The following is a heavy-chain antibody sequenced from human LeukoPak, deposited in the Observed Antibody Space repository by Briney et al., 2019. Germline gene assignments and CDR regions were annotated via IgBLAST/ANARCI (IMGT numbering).Heavy chain of an antibody. CDR1: GFSFSSDS. J-gene: IGHJ4*02. D-gene: IGHD2-8*01. V-gene: IGHV3-48*01. Sequence: GGSLRLSCAASGFSFSSDSMNWVRQAPGKGLEWVSYISSTSSTIHYADSVKGRFTISRNNAKNSLYLQMNSLRAEDTAVYYCARDNPMVYATYDHWGQGTLVTVSS. CDR2: ISSTSSTI. CDR3: ARDNPMVYATYDH.